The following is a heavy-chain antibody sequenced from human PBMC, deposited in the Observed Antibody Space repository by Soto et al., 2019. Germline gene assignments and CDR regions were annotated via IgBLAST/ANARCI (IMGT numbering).Heavy chain of an antibody. CDR2: ISAYNGNT. J-gene: IGHJ5*02. V-gene: IGHV1-18*01. D-gene: IGHD1-26*01. CDR1: GYTFTSYG. CDR3: ARASGSSYWFDH. Sequence: QVQLVQSGAEVKKPGASVKVSCKASGYTFTSYGISWVRQAPGQGLEWMGWISAYNGNTNYAQKPQGRVTMTTDTYTSKTYMELMSLRSDDTAVYYCARASGSSYWFDHWGQGTLVTVSS.